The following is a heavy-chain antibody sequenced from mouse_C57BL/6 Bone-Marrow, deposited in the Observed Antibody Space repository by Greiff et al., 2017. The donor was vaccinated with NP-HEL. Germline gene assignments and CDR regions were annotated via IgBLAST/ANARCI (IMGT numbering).Heavy chain of an antibody. V-gene: IGHV1-53*01. CDR3: ARSAYYSLYYCAMDD. CDR1: GYTFTSYW. J-gene: IGHJ4*01. Sequence: QVQLQQPGTELVKPGASVKLSCKASGYTFTSYWMHWVKQRPGQGLEWIGNINPSNGGTNYNEKFKSKATLTVDKSSSTAYMQLSSLTSEDSAVYYGARSAYYSLYYCAMDDWGQGTSVTVSS. D-gene: IGHD2-12*01. CDR2: INPSNGGT.